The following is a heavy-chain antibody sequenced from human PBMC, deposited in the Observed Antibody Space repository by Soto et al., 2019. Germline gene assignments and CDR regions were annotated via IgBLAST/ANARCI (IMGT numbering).Heavy chain of an antibody. CDR1: GYTFTSYD. Sequence: ASVKGSCKASGYTFTSYDINWVRQDTGQGLEWMGWMNPNSGNTGYAQKFQGRVTMTRNTSISTAYMELSSLRSEDTAVYYCARGRNSGRVYKLYYFDYWGQGTLVTVSS. CDR2: MNPNSGNT. V-gene: IGHV1-8*01. CDR3: ARGRNSGRVYKLYYFDY. J-gene: IGHJ4*02. D-gene: IGHD5-12*01.